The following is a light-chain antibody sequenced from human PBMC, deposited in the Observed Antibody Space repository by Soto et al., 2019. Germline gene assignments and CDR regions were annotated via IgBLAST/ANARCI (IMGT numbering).Light chain of an antibody. V-gene: IGKV3-20*01. CDR2: DVS. Sequence: EILLTQSPGTLSLSPAERPTLSCRASQSLSGRYLAWYQQKLGQAPRLLIYDVSSWASGIPDRLSGSGSGTDFTLSISRKEPEDSAVYYCQQYGSSPTFGQGTKVDIK. CDR1: QSLSGRY. J-gene: IGKJ1*01. CDR3: QQYGSSPT.